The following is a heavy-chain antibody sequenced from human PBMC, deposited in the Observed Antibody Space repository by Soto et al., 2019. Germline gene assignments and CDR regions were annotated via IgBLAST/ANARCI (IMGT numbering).Heavy chain of an antibody. CDR3: ARLRGPPYYSHYYLDA. CDR1: GGPIRSYY. V-gene: IGHV4-59*08. J-gene: IGHJ6*03. Sequence: SETLSLTCTVSGGPIRSYYWTWIRQPPGKGLEWIGDIFYSGSPKHNPSLGSRVTISLDTSKSQFSLQLTSVTAADTAVYYCARLRGPPYYSHYYLDAWGEGTAVTVSS. CDR2: IFYSGSP.